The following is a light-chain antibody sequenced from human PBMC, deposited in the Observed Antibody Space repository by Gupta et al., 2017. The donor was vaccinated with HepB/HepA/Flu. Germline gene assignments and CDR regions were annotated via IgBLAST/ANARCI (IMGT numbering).Light chain of an antibody. CDR3: HRV. J-gene: IGKJ1*01. CDR2: DAS. CDR1: QDLSNY. Sequence: IQMTQSPSSLSASVGDRVTITGQASQDLSNYLTWYQQKPGKARKLLIEDASNLETAVSSTLTGSGPAIAFTFAVGGVQYDDQATYNCHRVFGLGTK. V-gene: IGKV1-33*01.